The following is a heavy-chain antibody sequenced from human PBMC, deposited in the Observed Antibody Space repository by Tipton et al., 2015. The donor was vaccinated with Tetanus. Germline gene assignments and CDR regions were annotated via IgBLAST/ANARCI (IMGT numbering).Heavy chain of an antibody. Sequence: TLSLTCTVSRGPISSYFWSWIRLPAGKGLEWIGHISNGNTDYASSLKSRLTLSVDTSKNQISLNLRSVTAADTAVYYCARQDTLNYYYVGYFHDWGQGTLVTVSS. CDR3: ARQDTLNYYYVGYFHD. CDR1: RGPISSYF. CDR2: ISNGNT. D-gene: IGHD3-22*01. J-gene: IGHJ1*01. V-gene: IGHV4-4*07.